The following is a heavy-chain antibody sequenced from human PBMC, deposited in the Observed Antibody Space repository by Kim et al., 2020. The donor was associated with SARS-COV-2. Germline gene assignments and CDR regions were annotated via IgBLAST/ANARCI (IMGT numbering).Heavy chain of an antibody. J-gene: IGHJ6*03. CDR3: AKESARKLLSIYMDV. Sequence: ESVRGQFTLTRDNSKNTRYLQMNRLSAEDTAIYYCAKESARKLLSIYMDVWGKGTTVTVSS. V-gene: IGHV3-23*01. D-gene: IGHD1-26*01.